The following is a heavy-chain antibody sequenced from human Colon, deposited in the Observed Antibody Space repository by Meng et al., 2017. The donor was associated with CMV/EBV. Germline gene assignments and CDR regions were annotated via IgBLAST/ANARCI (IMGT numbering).Heavy chain of an antibody. V-gene: IGHV4-59*01. J-gene: IGHJ4*02. Sequence: GSLRLSCAASGFTFSNAWMSWVRQAPGKGLEWIGYIYYSGSTNYSPSLKSRVTISVDTSKNHFSLNLTSVTAADTAVYYCARVDYSGNYDYWGQGTLVTVSS. CDR3: ARVDYSGNYDY. CDR2: IYYSGST. D-gene: IGHD4/OR15-4a*01. CDR1: GFTFSNAW.